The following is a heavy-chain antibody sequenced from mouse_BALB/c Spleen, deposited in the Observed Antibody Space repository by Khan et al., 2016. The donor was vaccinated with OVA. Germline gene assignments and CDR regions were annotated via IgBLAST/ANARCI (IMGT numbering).Heavy chain of an antibody. CDR3: ARHNYGPFAY. V-gene: IGHV5-9-3*01. CDR2: ISSGGDYF. J-gene: IGHJ3*01. D-gene: IGHD1-1*01. Sequence: EVELVESGGDLVKPGGSQKLSCSASGFTFSTFAMSWVRQTPEKRLEWVATISSGGDYFYYPDSVTGRFTISRDHAKNTLYLQMSSLRSEDTAMYYCARHNYGPFAYWGQGTLVTVSA. CDR1: GFTFSTFA.